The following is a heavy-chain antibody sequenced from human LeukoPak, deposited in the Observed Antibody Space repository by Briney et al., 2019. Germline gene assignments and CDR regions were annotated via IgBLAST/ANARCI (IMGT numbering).Heavy chain of an antibody. CDR2: ISSSSSYI. V-gene: IGHV3-21*04. Sequence: GGSLRLSCAASGFSVSKTYMNWVRQAPGKGLEWVSSISSSSSYIYYADSVKGRFTISRDNAKRSLYLQIESLRDDDTAVYHCALSSIHKDYYFGMDVWGQGTTVTVSS. CDR3: ALSSIHKDYYFGMDV. J-gene: IGHJ6*02. CDR1: GFSVSKTY. D-gene: IGHD2-2*01.